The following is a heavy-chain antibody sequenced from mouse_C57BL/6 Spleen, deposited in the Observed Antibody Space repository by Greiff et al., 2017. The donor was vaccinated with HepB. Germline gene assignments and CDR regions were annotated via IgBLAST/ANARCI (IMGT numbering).Heavy chain of an antibody. J-gene: IGHJ1*03. CDR3: AGNYYGSSYRYFDV. V-gene: IGHV1-53*01. CDR1: GYTFTSYW. CDR2: INPSNGGT. Sequence: QVQLKQPGTELVKPGASVKLSCKASGYTFTSYWMHWVKQRPGQGLEWIGNINPSNGGTNYNEKFKSKATLTVDKSSSTAYMQLSSLTSEDSAVYYCAGNYYGSSYRYFDVWGTGTTVTVSS. D-gene: IGHD1-1*01.